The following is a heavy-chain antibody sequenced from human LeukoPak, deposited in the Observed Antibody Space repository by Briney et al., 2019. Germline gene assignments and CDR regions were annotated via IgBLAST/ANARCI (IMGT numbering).Heavy chain of an antibody. Sequence: GRSLRLSCAASGFTFSSYGMHWVRQAPGKGLEWVAVISYDGSNKYYADSVKGRFTISRDNSKNTLYLQMNSLRAEDTAVYYCARESNRGYSYGFGGGLDSGLDYWGQGTLVTVSS. CDR2: ISYDGSNK. V-gene: IGHV3-30*19. CDR3: ARESNRGYSYGFGGGLDSGLDY. D-gene: IGHD5-18*01. J-gene: IGHJ4*02. CDR1: GFTFSSYG.